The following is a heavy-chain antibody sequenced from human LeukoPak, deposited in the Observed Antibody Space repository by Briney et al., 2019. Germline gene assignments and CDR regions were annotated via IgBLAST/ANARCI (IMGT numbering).Heavy chain of an antibody. D-gene: IGHD3-3*01. CDR2: INSDGSTT. CDR1: GFTFSSDW. V-gene: IGHV3-74*01. J-gene: IGHJ4*02. CDR3: ARVSSLEWLFPDF. Sequence: GGSLRLSCAASGFTFSSDWMRWVRQAPGKGLVWVSRINSDGSTTNYADSVKGRFTVSRDNAKNTLYLQMNSLRAEDTAVYYCARVSSLEWLFPDFWGQGTLVTVSS.